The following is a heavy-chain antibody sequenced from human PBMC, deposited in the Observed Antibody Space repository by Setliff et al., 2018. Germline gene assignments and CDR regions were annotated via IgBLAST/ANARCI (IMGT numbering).Heavy chain of an antibody. D-gene: IGHD3-10*01. Sequence: SETLSLTCTVSGGSISSSYWSWIRQPPGKGLEWIGYFYHSGSMNYSPSLKGRVTMSVDTSKNQLSLKLTSVTAADTAVYYCARHVGSRSRGYNYYYYYMDVWGKGTTVTVSS. J-gene: IGHJ6*03. V-gene: IGHV4-59*08. CDR3: ARHVGSRSRGYNYYYYYMDV. CDR2: FYHSGSM. CDR1: GGSISSSY.